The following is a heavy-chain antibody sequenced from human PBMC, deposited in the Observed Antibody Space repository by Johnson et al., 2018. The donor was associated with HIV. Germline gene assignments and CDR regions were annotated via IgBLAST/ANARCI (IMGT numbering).Heavy chain of an antibody. CDR1: GFTFGDYA. CDR2: ISWNSVNI. CDR3: ARDRWLGDAFDI. D-gene: IGHD6-19*01. Sequence: VQLVESGGGLVQPGRSLRLSCAASGFTFGDYAMHWVRQRPGKGLEWVAGISWNSVNIEYADSVKGRFTISRDNAKNSRYLQMNSLRPDNSAVYYCARDRWLGDAFDIWGQGTMVTVSS. J-gene: IGHJ3*02. V-gene: IGHV3-9*01.